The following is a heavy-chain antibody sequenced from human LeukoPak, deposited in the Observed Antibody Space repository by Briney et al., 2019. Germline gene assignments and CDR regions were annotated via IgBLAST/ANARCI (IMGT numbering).Heavy chain of an antibody. J-gene: IGHJ4*02. CDR3: AREGDCSGGSCFGGFFDY. Sequence: GGSLRLSCAASGFTFSSYSINWVRQAPGKGLEWVSSISSSSSYIYYADSVKGRFTISRDNAKNSLYLQMNSLRAEDTAVYYCAREGDCSGGSCFGGFFDYWGQGTLVTVSS. D-gene: IGHD2-15*01. CDR2: ISSSSSYI. CDR1: GFTFSSYS. V-gene: IGHV3-21*01.